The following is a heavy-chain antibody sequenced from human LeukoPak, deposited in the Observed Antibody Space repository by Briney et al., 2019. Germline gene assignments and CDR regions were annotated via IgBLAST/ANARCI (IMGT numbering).Heavy chain of an antibody. Sequence: GGSLRLSCAGSGFTFTDHFMDWVRQAPGKGLEYVSAISSNGDSTYYANSATGRFTISRDNSENTLYLHMGNLRAEDMAVYYCARGEGWGNLDYWGQGTLVTVSS. D-gene: IGHD3-16*01. J-gene: IGHJ4*02. CDR2: ISSNGDST. CDR1: GFTFTDHF. V-gene: IGHV3-64*01. CDR3: ARGEGWGNLDY.